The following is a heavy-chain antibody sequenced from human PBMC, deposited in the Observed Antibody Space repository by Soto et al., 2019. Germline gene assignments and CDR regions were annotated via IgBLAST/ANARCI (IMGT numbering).Heavy chain of an antibody. CDR2: ISSHNSTS. CDR3: TKSQGPVGTVTRCTVPYSRFYFDL. CDR1: GFTFSSYS. D-gene: IGHD1-26*01. J-gene: IGHJ4*02. Sequence: GGSLRLSCAASGFTFSSYSMNWVRQAPGKGLEWGSYISSHNSTSYYADSVKGRFTISRDNTMTSPFLHMNSLRDEDTAVYYCTKSQGPVGTVTRCTVPYSRFYFDLCCQGTQVTVSS. V-gene: IGHV3-48*02.